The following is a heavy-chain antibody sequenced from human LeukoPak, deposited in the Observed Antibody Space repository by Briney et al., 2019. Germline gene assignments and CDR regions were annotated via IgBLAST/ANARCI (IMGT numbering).Heavy chain of an antibody. CDR1: GFTFSSYW. CDR3: ARVRDCSGGSCYWDYYYGMDV. V-gene: IGHV3-74*01. Sequence: GGSLRLSCAASGFTFSSYWMHWVRQAPGKGLVWVSRINSDGSSTSYADSVEGRFTISRDNAKNTLYLQMNSLRAEDTAVYYCARVRDCSGGSCYWDYYYGMDVWGQGTTVTVSS. D-gene: IGHD2-15*01. CDR2: INSDGSST. J-gene: IGHJ6*02.